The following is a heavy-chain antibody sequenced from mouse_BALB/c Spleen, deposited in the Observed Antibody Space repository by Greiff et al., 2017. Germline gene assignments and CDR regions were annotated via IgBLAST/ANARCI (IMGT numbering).Heavy chain of an antibody. J-gene: IGHJ4*01. Sequence: EVQLQESGGGLVQPGGSRKLSCAASGFTFSSYGMSWVRQTPDKRLELVATINSNGGSTYYPDSVKGRFTISRDNAKNTLYLQMSSLKSEDTAMYYCARGYGPWAMDYWGQGTSVTVSS. CDR2: INSNGGST. D-gene: IGHD1-1*02. CDR1: GFTFSSYG. CDR3: ARGYGPWAMDY. V-gene: IGHV5-6-3*01.